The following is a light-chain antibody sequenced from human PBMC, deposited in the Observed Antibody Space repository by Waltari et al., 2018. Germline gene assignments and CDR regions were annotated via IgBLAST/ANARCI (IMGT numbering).Light chain of an antibody. Sequence: SYVLTQPPSVSVAPGETARITCGGDNIGSYSVPWYQQQPRQAPVLVIFYDSDRPSGIPARFSGSNSGNTATLTITSVEAGDEARYYCQVWHPDIDPGVFGTGTEVTVI. V-gene: IGLV3-21*04. CDR3: QVWHPDIDPGV. CDR1: NIGSYS. CDR2: YDS. J-gene: IGLJ1*01.